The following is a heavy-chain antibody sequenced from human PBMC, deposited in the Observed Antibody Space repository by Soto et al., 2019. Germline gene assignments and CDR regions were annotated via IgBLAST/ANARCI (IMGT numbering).Heavy chain of an antibody. J-gene: IGHJ5*02. V-gene: IGHV3-23*01. CDR2: ISGSGGST. CDR3: AKDQEITIYWFDP. Sequence: WGSLRLSCAASGFTFISYAMIFFRHSPGKGLEWVSAISGSGGSTYYADSVKGRFTISRDNSKNTLYLQMNSLRAEDTAVYYCAKDQEITIYWFDPWGQGTLVTVSS. CDR1: GFTFISYA. D-gene: IGHD3-3*01.